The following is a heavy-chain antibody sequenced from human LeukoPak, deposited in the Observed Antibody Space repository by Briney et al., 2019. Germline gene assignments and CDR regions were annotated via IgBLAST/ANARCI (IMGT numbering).Heavy chain of an antibody. V-gene: IGHV1-69*05. CDR2: IIPMSGTV. J-gene: IGHJ4*02. CDR3: ARGDAYYYDSSGYYLDY. D-gene: IGHD3-22*01. Sequence: SVKVSCKASGGTFSTFGISWVRQAPGQGLEWMGGIIPMSGTVNNAQKFQGRVTMTRDTSTSTVYMELSSLRSEDTAVYYCARGDAYYYDSSGYYLDYWGQGTLVTVSS. CDR1: GGTFSTFG.